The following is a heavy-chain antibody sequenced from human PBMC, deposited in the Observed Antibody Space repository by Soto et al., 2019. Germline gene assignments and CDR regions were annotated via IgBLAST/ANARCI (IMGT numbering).Heavy chain of an antibody. V-gene: IGHV1-69*12. Sequence: QVQLVQSGAEVKKPGSSVKVSCTASGGTFSSYAISWVRQAPGQGLEWMGGIIPIFGTANYAQKFQGRVTITADESTSTAYMELSSLRSEDTAVYYCARTNVDTAMVTAGRYFDYWGQGTLVTVSS. J-gene: IGHJ4*02. CDR1: GGTFSSYA. D-gene: IGHD5-18*01. CDR2: IIPIFGTA. CDR3: ARTNVDTAMVTAGRYFDY.